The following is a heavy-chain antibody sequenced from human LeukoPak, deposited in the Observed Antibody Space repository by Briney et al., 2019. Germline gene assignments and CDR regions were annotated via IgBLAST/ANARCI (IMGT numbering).Heavy chain of an antibody. CDR3: TRGPGGRGFDY. V-gene: IGHV3-43*02. CDR1: GFTVSSSY. CDR2: ITGDGGTT. J-gene: IGHJ4*01. Sequence: GRSLRLSCAASGFTVSSSYMSWVRQAPGKGLECVPFITGDGGTTYYADSVKGRFTTSRDNSKNSLFLEMNSLRTEDTALYYCTRGPGGRGFDYWGHGTLVTVSS. D-gene: IGHD3-10*01.